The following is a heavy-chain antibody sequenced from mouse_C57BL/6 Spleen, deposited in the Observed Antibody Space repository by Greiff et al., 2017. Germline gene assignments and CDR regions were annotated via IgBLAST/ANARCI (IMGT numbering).Heavy chain of an antibody. D-gene: IGHD1-1*01. V-gene: IGHV1-53*01. Sequence: VQLQQPGTELVKPGASVKLSCKASGYTFTSYWMHWVKQRPGQGLEWIGNINPSNGGTNYNEKFKSKATLTVDKSSSTAYLQLSSLTSEDSAVYYCVYGSSYLWYFDVWGTGTTVTVSS. CDR1: GYTFTSYW. CDR2: INPSNGGT. CDR3: VYGSSYLWYFDV. J-gene: IGHJ1*03.